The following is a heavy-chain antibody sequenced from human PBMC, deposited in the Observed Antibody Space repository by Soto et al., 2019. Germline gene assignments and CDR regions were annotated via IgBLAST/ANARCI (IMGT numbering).Heavy chain of an antibody. J-gene: IGHJ4*02. CDR3: AINPPTY. CDR1: GFTFSSYW. V-gene: IGHV3-74*01. CDR2: ISSDGSST. Sequence: EVQLVESGGGLVQPGGSLRLSCAASGFTFSSYWMHWVRPAPGKGLVWVSRISSDGSSTYYADSVKGRFTISRDNAKTTLYLSMNSLRAVDTAVYYCAINPPTYWGQGALVSVS.